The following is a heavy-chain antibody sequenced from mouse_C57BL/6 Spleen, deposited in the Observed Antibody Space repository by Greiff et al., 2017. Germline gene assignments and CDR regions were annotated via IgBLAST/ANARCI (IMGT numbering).Heavy chain of an antibody. CDR3: ARKELGRTGFAY. J-gene: IGHJ3*01. CDR1: GYTFTSYW. D-gene: IGHD4-1*01. CDR2: IYPGSGST. Sequence: QVQLQQPGAELVKPGASVKMSCKASGYTFTSYWITWVKQRPGQGLEWIGDIYPGSGSTNYNEKFKSKATLTVDTSSSTAYMQLSSLTSEDSAVYYCARKELGRTGFAYWGQGTLVTVSA. V-gene: IGHV1-55*01.